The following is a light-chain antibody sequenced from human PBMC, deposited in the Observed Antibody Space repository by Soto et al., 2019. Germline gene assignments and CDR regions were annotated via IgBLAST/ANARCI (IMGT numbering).Light chain of an antibody. J-gene: IGKJ2*01. Sequence: DVVMTQSPLSLPVTLGQPASISCRSSQSLVSSDGHTFLNWFQLRPGQSPRRLIYEVSHRDSGVPDRFSGRGSGTDFTLKISRVEAEDVGVYYCMQATNWPPFTFGQGTKLEIK. V-gene: IGKV2-30*01. CDR3: MQATNWPPFT. CDR2: EVS. CDR1: QSLVSSDGHTF.